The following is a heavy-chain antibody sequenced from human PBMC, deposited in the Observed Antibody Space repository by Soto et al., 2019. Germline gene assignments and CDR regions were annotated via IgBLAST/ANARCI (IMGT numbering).Heavy chain of an antibody. CDR1: GFTFSSYG. CDR3: ARDWAMTTVTTRGYYYYGMDV. J-gene: IGHJ6*02. V-gene: IGHV3-33*01. CDR2: IWYDGSNK. D-gene: IGHD4-17*01. Sequence: GGSLRLSCAASGFTFSSYGMHWVRQAPGKGLEWVAVIWYDGSNKYYADSVKGRFTISRDNSKNTLYLQMNSLRAEDTAVYYCARDWAMTTVTTRGYYYYGMDVWGQGTTVTVSS.